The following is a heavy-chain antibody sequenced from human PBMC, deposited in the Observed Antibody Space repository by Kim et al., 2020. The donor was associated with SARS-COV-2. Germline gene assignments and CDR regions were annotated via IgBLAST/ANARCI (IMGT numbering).Heavy chain of an antibody. Sequence: SETLSLTCTVSGGSISSSSYYWGWIRQPPGKGLEWIGSIYYSGSTYYNPSLKSRVTISVDTSKNQFSQKLSSVTAADTAVYYCAREPYSSGWYYFDYWGQGTLVTVSS. CDR2: IYYSGST. J-gene: IGHJ4*02. CDR1: GGSISSSSYY. V-gene: IGHV4-39*01. CDR3: AREPYSSGWYYFDY. D-gene: IGHD6-19*01.